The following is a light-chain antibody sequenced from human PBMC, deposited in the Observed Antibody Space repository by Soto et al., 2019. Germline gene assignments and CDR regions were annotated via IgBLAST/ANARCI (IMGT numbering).Light chain of an antibody. V-gene: IGKV3-15*01. Sequence: EIVMTQSPATLSVSPGERATLSCRASQSLSFNLAWYQQKPGQAPRLLIYAASTRATGIPARFSGSGSGTEFTLTISSLQSEDFAVYYCQQRSNWLTFGGGTKVDIK. CDR1: QSLSFN. J-gene: IGKJ4*01. CDR3: QQRSNWLT. CDR2: AAS.